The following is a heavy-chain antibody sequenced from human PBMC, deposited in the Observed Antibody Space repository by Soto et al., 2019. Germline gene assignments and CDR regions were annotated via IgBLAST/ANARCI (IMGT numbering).Heavy chain of an antibody. Sequence: EVQLVESGGGLVQPGGSLRLSCAASGFTVSSNYMSWVRQAPGKGLEWVSVIYNGGSTYYADSVKGRFTISRDNSKNTLYLQMNSLRAEDTAVSYCARDLIPTGMDVWGQGTTVTVSS. CDR3: ARDLIPTGMDV. V-gene: IGHV3-66*01. CDR1: GFTVSSNY. CDR2: IYNGGST. J-gene: IGHJ6*02.